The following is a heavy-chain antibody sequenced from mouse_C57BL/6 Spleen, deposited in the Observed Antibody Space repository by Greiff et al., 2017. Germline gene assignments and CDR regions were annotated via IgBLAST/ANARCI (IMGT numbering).Heavy chain of an antibody. CDR3: ARNPITTVVSYWYFDV. Sequence: QVQLQQSGAELARPGASVKLSCKASGYTFTSYGISWVKQRTGQGLEWIGEIYPRSGNTYSNEKFKGKATLTADKSSSTAYMELRSLTSEDSAVYFCARNPITTVVSYWYFDVWGTGTTVTVSS. J-gene: IGHJ1*03. CDR2: IYPRSGNT. CDR1: GYTFTSYG. D-gene: IGHD1-1*01. V-gene: IGHV1-81*01.